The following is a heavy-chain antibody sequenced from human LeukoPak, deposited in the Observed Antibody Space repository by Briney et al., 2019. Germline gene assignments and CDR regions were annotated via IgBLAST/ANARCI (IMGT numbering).Heavy chain of an antibody. CDR2: TYFRSKWNN. Sequence: SQTLSLTRAFSGDSVSINSAAWNWIRQSPSRGLEWLGRTYFRSKWNNDYAVTVKSRIIINTATTKNHFTLQLNSVNPEDTAVYFCARNGSGTTYEAFGIWGEGTMVTVSS. J-gene: IGHJ3*02. D-gene: IGHD1-26*01. CDR1: GDSVSINSAA. V-gene: IGHV6-1*01. CDR3: ARNGSGTTYEAFGI.